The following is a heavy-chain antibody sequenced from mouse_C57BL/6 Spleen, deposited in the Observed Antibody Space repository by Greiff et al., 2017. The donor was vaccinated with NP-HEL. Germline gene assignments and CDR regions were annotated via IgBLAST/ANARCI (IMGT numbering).Heavy chain of an antibody. CDR1: GFSLSTSGMG. D-gene: IGHD1-1*01. Sequence: QVTLKESGPGILQSSQTLSLTCSFSGFSLSTSGMGVSWIRQPSGKGLEWLAHIYWDDDKRYNPSLKSRLTISKDTSRNQVFLKITSVDTADTATYYWATLYYGSSTDWYFDVWGTGTTVTVSS. V-gene: IGHV8-12*01. CDR3: ATLYYGSSTDWYFDV. J-gene: IGHJ1*03. CDR2: IYWDDDK.